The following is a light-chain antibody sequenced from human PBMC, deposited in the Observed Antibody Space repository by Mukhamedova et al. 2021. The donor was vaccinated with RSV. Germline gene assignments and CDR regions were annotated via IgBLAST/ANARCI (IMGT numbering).Light chain of an antibody. Sequence: GERGTLSCRASQSVINNYLAWFQKKPGQAPRLLIYGASTRATGIPDRFSGSGSGTDFTLTISRLEPEDFAVYYCQQYGSSWTFGQG. CDR2: GAS. V-gene: IGKV3-20*01. J-gene: IGKJ1*01. CDR3: QQYGSSWT. CDR1: QSVINNY.